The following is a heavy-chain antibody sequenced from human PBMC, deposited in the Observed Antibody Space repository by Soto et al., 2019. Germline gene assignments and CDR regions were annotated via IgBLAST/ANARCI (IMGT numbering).Heavy chain of an antibody. D-gene: IGHD3-22*01. V-gene: IGHV4-30-4*01. J-gene: IGHJ5*02. Sequence: KTSETLSLTCTVSGGSISSGDYYWSWIRQPPGKGLEWIGYIYYSGSTYYNPSLKSRVTITVETSKNQFSLKLSSVTAAATAVYYCARRVVVRNWFDPWGQGTLVTVS. CDR1: GGSISSGDYY. CDR3: ARRVVVRNWFDP. CDR2: IYYSGST.